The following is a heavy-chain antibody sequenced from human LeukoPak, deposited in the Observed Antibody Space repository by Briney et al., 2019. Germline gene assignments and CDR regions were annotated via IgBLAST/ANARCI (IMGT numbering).Heavy chain of an antibody. J-gene: IGHJ5*02. Sequence: PGGSLRLSCTASGFTFSNYWMHWVRQAPGKGLVWVSRINSDGSITTYADSVKGRFTISRDNAKNTLYLQMNSLRAEDTAVYYCARDRMGYGNEMNWFDPWGQGTLVTVSS. CDR1: GFTFSNYW. CDR3: ARDRMGYGNEMNWFDP. V-gene: IGHV3-74*01. D-gene: IGHD4-11*01. CDR2: INSDGSIT.